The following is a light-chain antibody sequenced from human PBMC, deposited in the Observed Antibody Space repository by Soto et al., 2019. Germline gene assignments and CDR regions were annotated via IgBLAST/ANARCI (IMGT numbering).Light chain of an antibody. CDR1: SSNVGTYDL. CDR3: CSFAVGAALV. Sequence: QSARTQPASVSASPGQSITISCIGTSSNVGTYDLVSWYQHHPDKAPKLIIYEGTKRPSGISSRFSGSKSGNTASLRISGLQAEDDADYYCCSFAVGAALVFGGGTKLTVL. V-gene: IGLV2-23*01. CDR2: EGT. J-gene: IGLJ2*01.